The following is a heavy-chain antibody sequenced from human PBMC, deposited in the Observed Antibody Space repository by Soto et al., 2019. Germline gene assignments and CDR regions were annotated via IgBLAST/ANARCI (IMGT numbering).Heavy chain of an antibody. Sequence: SETLSLTCAVYGGSFSGYYWSWIRQPPGKGLEWIGEINHSGSTNYNPSLKSRVTISVDTSKNQFSLKLSSVTAADTAVYYCAREGIAVAGTGSYYYYYMDVWGKGTTVTVSS. CDR3: AREGIAVAGTGSYYYYYMDV. CDR2: INHSGST. CDR1: GGSFSGYY. V-gene: IGHV4-34*01. J-gene: IGHJ6*03. D-gene: IGHD6-19*01.